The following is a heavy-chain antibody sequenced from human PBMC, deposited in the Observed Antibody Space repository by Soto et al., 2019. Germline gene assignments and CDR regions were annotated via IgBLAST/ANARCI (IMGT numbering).Heavy chain of an antibody. CDR1: GFTFSSYG. CDR2: ISYDGSNK. D-gene: IGHD2-2*01. Sequence: GGSLRLSCAASGFTFSSYGMHWVRQAPGKGLEWVAVISYDGSNKYYADSVKGRFTISRDNSKNTLYLQMNSLRAEDTAVYYCARESIVVVPAATTKHNWFDPWGQGTLVTVSS. V-gene: IGHV3-30*03. J-gene: IGHJ5*02. CDR3: ARESIVVVPAATTKHNWFDP.